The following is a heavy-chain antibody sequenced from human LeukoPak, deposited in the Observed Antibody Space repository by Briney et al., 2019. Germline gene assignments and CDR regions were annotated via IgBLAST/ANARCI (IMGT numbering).Heavy chain of an antibody. D-gene: IGHD6-19*01. CDR1: GFTFGDYA. CDR2: IRSKAYGGTT. V-gene: IGHV3-49*04. J-gene: IGHJ4*02. CDR3: TRGRIAVAGPFDY. Sequence: GGSLRLSCTASGFTFGDYAMSWVRQAPGKGLEWVGLIRSKAYGGTTEYAASVKGRFTISRDDSKSIAYLQMNSLKTEDTAVYYCTRGRIAVAGPFDYWGQGTLVTVSS.